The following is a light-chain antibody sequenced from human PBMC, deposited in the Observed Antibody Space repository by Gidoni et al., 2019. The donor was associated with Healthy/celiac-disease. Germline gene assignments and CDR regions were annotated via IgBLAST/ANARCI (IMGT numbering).Light chain of an antibody. Sequence: LQMTQSPSSLSASVGDRVTITCRASQSISSYLNWYQQKPGKAPKLLIYAASSLQSGVPSRFSGSGSVTDFTLTISSLQPEDFATYYCQQSYSTPFTFGPGTKVDIK. V-gene: IGKV1-39*01. J-gene: IGKJ3*01. CDR1: QSISSY. CDR3: QQSYSTPFT. CDR2: AAS.